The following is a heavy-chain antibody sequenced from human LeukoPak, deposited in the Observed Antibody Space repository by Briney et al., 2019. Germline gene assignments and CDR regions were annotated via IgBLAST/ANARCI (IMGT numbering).Heavy chain of an antibody. Sequence: SETLSLTCTVSGGSISSYYWTWIRQPPGKGLEWLGYIYYSGSTNYNPSLKSRVTISLDTSRNQFSLKLSSVTAADTAVYYCARGRRDFWSGYYPTAYAYMDVWGKGTTVTVSS. CDR3: ARGRRDFWSGYYPTAYAYMDV. D-gene: IGHD3-3*01. CDR1: GGSISSYY. CDR2: IYYSGST. J-gene: IGHJ6*03. V-gene: IGHV4-59*12.